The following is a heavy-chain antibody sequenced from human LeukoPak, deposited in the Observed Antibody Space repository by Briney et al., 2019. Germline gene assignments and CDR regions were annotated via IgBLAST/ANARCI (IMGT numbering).Heavy chain of an antibody. V-gene: IGHV3-20*04. CDR1: GFTFSRYS. CDR3: ARDRSVVVTAIIFDY. Sequence: GGSLRLSCAASGFTFSRYSMNWVRQAPGKGLEWVSGINWNGGSTGYADSVKGRFTISRDNAKNSLYLQMNSLRAEDTAVYYCARDRSVVVTAIIFDYWGQGTLVTVSS. J-gene: IGHJ4*02. D-gene: IGHD2-21*02. CDR2: INWNGGST.